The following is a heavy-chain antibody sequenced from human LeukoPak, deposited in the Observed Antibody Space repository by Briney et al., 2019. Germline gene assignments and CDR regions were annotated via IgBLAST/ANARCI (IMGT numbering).Heavy chain of an antibody. D-gene: IGHD5-18*01. CDR2: ISGSGGGT. V-gene: IGHV3-23*01. J-gene: IGHJ4*02. Sequence: GGSLRLSCAASGFTFSSYSMNWVRQAPGKGLEWVSAISGSGGGTFYADSVRGRFTISRDNSKNTVYLHMNSLRAEDTAVYYCAKDPRKYSYGEVYYFDYWGQGTLVTVSS. CDR1: GFTFSSYS. CDR3: AKDPRKYSYGEVYYFDY.